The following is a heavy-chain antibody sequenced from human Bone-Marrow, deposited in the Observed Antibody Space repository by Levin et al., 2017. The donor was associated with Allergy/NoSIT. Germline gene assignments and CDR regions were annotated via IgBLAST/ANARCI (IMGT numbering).Heavy chain of an antibody. CDR1: GYTFTGYY. J-gene: IGHJ3*02. V-gene: IGHV1-2*02. CDR2: INPNSGGT. D-gene: IGHD3-16*02. CDR3: ARGRSGRRITFGGVIVTRDAFDI. Sequence: ASVKVSCKASGYTFTGYYMHWVRQAPGQGLEWMGWINPNSGGTNYAQKFQGRVTMTRDTSISTAYMELSRLRSDDTAVYYCARGRSGRRITFGGVIVTRDAFDIWGQGTMVTVSS.